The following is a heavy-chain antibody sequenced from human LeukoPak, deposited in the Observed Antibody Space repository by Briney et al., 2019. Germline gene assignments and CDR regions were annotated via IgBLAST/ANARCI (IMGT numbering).Heavy chain of an antibody. D-gene: IGHD5-12*01. J-gene: IGHJ3*02. V-gene: IGHV4-31*03. CDR3: AVATDAFDI. Sequence: PSETLSPTCTVSGGSISSGGYYWSWIRQHPGKGLEWTGYIYYSGSTNYNPSLKSRVTISVDTSKNQFSLKLSSVTAADTAVYYCAVATDAFDIWGQGTMVTVSS. CDR1: GGSISSGGYY. CDR2: IYYSGST.